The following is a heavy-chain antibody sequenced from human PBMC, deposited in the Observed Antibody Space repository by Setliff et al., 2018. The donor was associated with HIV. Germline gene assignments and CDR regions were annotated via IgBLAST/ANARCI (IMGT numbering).Heavy chain of an antibody. CDR2: IYYSGST. Sequence: SETLSLTCTVSGGSISSGGYYWSWIRQHPGKGLEWIGYIYYSGSTYYNPSLKSRVTISVDTSKNQFSLKLSSVTAADTAVYYCARVPPLKAFGGVISLYYFDYWGQGTLVTVS. D-gene: IGHD3-16*02. V-gene: IGHV4-31*03. CDR1: GGSISSGGYY. J-gene: IGHJ4*02. CDR3: ARVPPLKAFGGVISLYYFDY.